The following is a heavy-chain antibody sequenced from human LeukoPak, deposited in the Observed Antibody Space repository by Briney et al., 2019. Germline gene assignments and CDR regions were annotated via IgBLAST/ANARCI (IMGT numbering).Heavy chain of an antibody. J-gene: IGHJ3*02. CDR1: GGSFSGYY. CDR2: INHSGST. V-gene: IGHV4-34*01. D-gene: IGHD3-9*01. CDR3: GRGPRVLVIIRPHAFDI. Sequence: SETLSLTCAVYGGSFSGYYWSWIRQPPGKGLEWIGEINHSGSTNYNPSLKSRVTISVDTSKNQFSLKLSSVTAADTAVYYCGRGPRVLVIIRPHAFDIWGQGTVVTVSS.